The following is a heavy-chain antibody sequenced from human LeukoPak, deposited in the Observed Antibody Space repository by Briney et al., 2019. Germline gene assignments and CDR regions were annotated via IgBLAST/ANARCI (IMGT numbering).Heavy chain of an antibody. CDR1: GGSISSHY. Sequence: SETLSLTCTVSGGSISSHYWSWTRQPPGKGLEWIGYIYYSGSTNYNPSLKSRVTISVDTSKNQFSLKLSSVTAADTAVYYCARVEVLTGYYYYYYHYMDVWGKGTTVTVSS. J-gene: IGHJ6*03. CDR2: IYYSGST. D-gene: IGHD3-9*01. V-gene: IGHV4-59*11. CDR3: ARVEVLTGYYYYYYHYMDV.